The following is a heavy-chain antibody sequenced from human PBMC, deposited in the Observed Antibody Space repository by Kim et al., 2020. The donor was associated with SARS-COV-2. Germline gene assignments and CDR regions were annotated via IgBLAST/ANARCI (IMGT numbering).Heavy chain of an antibody. V-gene: IGHV3-15*01. CDR3: TTDYERLGGLCDGDICYPGYL. J-gene: IGHJ1*01. CDR1: GFTFTRVW. D-gene: IGHD2-15*01. Sequence: GGSLRLSCAASGFTFTRVWLSWVRQAPGKGLEWVGRLRSRVDGGTADYAAPVKGRFTISRDDSKDTLYLQMNGLTTEDTAVYYCTTDYERLGGLCDGDICYPGYLGGQGTLLTLSS. CDR2: LRSRVDGGTA.